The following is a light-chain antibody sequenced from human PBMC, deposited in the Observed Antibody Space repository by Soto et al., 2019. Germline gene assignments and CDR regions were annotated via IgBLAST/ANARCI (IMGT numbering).Light chain of an antibody. CDR1: SIDVGGYNY. V-gene: IGLV2-14*01. J-gene: IGLJ2*01. Sequence: QSALTQPASVSGSPGQSITISCTGTSIDVGGYNYVSWYQQHPGKAPKLMIYEVSNRPTGVSNRFSGSKSGNTAYLTISGLQAGDKADYYCSSYTSSSPRVFGVGTKLTLL. CDR2: EVS. CDR3: SSYTSSSPRV.